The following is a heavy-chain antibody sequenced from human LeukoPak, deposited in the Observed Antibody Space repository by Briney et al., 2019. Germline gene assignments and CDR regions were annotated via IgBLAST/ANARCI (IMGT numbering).Heavy chain of an antibody. CDR1: GYTFASYD. CDR3: ARGLYGGYVGYYFDY. J-gene: IGHJ4*02. D-gene: IGHD5-12*01. Sequence: GASVKASCKASGYTFASYDINWVRQATGQGLEWMGWMNPNSGNTGYAQKFQGRVTITRNTSISTAYMELSSLRSEDTAVYYCARGLYGGYVGYYFDYWGQGTLVTVSS. CDR2: MNPNSGNT. V-gene: IGHV1-8*03.